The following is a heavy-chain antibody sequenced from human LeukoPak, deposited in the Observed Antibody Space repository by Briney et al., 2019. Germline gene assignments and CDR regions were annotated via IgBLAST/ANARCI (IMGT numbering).Heavy chain of an antibody. J-gene: IGHJ4*02. CDR2: IKQDGSEK. CDR1: AFTFSSYW. CDR3: ARRVPTYYYGSGSYQFDY. Sequence: GGSLRLSCAASAFTFSSYWMSWVRQAPGKGLEWVANIKQDGSEKYYVDSVKGRFTISRDNAKNSLYLQMNSLRAEDTAVYYCARRVPTYYYGSGSYQFDYWGQGTLVTVSS. V-gene: IGHV3-7*01. D-gene: IGHD3-10*01.